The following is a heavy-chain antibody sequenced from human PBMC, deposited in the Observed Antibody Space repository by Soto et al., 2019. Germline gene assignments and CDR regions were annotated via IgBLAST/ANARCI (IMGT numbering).Heavy chain of an antibody. J-gene: IGHJ6*02. Sequence: GGSLRLSCAASGFTFSSYSMNWVRQAPGKGLEWVSYISSSSSTIYYADSVKGRFTISRDNAKNSLYLQMNSLRDEDTAVYYCARGYCSGGSCYSDYYYGMDVWGQGTTVTVSS. CDR3: ARGYCSGGSCYSDYYYGMDV. D-gene: IGHD2-15*01. CDR2: ISSSSSTI. V-gene: IGHV3-48*02. CDR1: GFTFSSYS.